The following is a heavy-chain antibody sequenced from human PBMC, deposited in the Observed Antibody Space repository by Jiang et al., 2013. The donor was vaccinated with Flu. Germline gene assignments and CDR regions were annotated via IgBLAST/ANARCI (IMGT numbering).Heavy chain of an antibody. Sequence: GSGLVKPSETLFLTCTVSGGSISSSYYYWGWIRQPPGKGLEWIGSIYYSGSTYYNPSLKSRVTISVDTFKNQFSLKLNSVTAADTAVYYCARHIFSRYEYSSSERVDYWGRGTLVTVSS. CDR3: ARHIFSRYEYSSSERVDY. J-gene: IGHJ4*02. V-gene: IGHV4-39*01. CDR1: GGSISSSYYY. D-gene: IGHD3-22*01. CDR2: IYYSGST.